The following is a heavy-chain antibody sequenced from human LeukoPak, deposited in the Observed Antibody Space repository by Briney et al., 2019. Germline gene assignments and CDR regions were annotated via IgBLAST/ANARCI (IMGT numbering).Heavy chain of an antibody. J-gene: IGHJ5*02. V-gene: IGHV3-23*01. CDR1: GFTFSSYG. D-gene: IGHD7-27*01. CDR2: IGGRDGST. Sequence: GGSLRLSCAASGFTFSSYGMSWVRQAPGKGLEWVSAIGGRDGSTYYADSVKGRFTISRDNSKNTLYVQLSSLRDEDTAVYYCARILGFRSDPWGQGTLVTVSS. CDR3: ARILGFRSDP.